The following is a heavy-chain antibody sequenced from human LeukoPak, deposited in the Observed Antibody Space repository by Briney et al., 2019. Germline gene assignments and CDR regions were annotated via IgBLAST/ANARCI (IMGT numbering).Heavy chain of an antibody. Sequence: PGGSLRLSCAASGFTFSSYWMSWVRQAPGKGLEWVANIKQDGSEKYYADSVKGRFTISRDNAKNSLYLQMNSLRAEDTAVYYCARGHDFWMAHAFGIWGQGTMVTVSS. D-gene: IGHD3-3*01. CDR2: IKQDGSEK. CDR3: ARGHDFWMAHAFGI. V-gene: IGHV3-7*03. CDR1: GFTFSSYW. J-gene: IGHJ3*02.